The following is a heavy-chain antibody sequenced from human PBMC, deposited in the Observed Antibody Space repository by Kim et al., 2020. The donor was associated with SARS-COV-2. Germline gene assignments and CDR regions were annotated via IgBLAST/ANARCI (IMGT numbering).Heavy chain of an antibody. J-gene: IGHJ4*02. D-gene: IGHD5-18*01. CDR1: GDSISNYY. CDR2: VSYSGGT. V-gene: IGHV4-59*01. CDR3: ARATDNYGDDY. Sequence: SETLSLTCTVSGDSISNYYWSWIRQPPGKGLEWIGYVSYSGGTNYNPSLKSRVTISVDTSKNQFSLKLSSVTAADTAVYYCARATDNYGDDYWGQGTLVTVSS.